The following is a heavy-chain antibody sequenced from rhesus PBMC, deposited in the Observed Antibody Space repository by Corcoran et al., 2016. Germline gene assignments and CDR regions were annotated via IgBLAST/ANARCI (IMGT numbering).Heavy chain of an antibody. D-gene: IGHD1-26*01. CDR3: ASGLNYGAPNFGLDS. CDR2: IGG. Sequence: VQLKESGPGLVKPSETLSLTCTVSGDSIISGYAWSWIRQPPGKGLEWIGYIGGYYNPSLKSRVTISKDTSKNQFSLNLTSVTAADTAVYYCASGLNYGAPNFGLDSWGQGVVVTVSS. CDR1: GDSIISGYA. J-gene: IGHJ6*01. V-gene: IGHV4-127*01.